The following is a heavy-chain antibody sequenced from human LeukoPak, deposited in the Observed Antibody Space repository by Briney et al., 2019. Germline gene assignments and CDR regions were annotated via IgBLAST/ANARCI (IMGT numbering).Heavy chain of an antibody. CDR1: GGSISSYY. V-gene: IGHV4-59*12. Sequence: SEALSLTCTVSGGSISSYYWSWIRQPPGKGLEWIGYIYYSGSTNYNPSLKSRVTISVDTSKNQFSLRLSSVTAADTAVYYCARVTGYVMEDYFDYWGQGTLVTVSS. J-gene: IGHJ4*02. CDR2: IYYSGST. CDR3: ARVTGYVMEDYFDY. D-gene: IGHD6-13*01.